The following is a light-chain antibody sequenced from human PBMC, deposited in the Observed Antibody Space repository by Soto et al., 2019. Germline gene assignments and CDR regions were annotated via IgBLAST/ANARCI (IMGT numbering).Light chain of an antibody. Sequence: QAVVTQPPSVSGSPGQRVTISCTGSSSNIGAGYEVHWYHQLPGTAPKLLIYGNIYRPSGVPNRFSGSKSGTSVSLAITGRQAEDEAGYHCQSYASSRTVVVFGAGTHVTVL. CDR1: SSNIGAGYE. CDR3: QSYASSRTVVV. V-gene: IGLV1-40*01. J-gene: IGLJ2*01. CDR2: GNI.